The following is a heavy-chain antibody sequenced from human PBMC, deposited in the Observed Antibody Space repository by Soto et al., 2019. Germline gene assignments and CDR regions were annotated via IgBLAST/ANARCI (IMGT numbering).Heavy chain of an antibody. CDR1: GYTFTSYA. CDR2: NNAGNGNT. J-gene: IGHJ6*02. CDR3: ARDSYDWNDVYGMDV. D-gene: IGHD1-1*01. Sequence: VASVKVSCKASGYTFTSYAMHWVRQAPGQRLEWMGWNNAGNGNTKYSQKFQGRVTITRDTSASTAYMELSSLRSEDTAVYYCARDSYDWNDVYGMDVWGQGTTVTVSS. V-gene: IGHV1-3*01.